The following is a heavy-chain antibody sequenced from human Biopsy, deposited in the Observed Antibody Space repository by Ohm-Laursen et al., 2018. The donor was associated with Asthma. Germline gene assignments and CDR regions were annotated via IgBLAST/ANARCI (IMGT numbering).Heavy chain of an antibody. CDR1: GFTFMGYH. J-gene: IGHJ5*02. Sequence: ASVKVSCKASGFTFMGYHIFWMRQAPGQGLEWMGRINPNGGGTHYAQKFQGRVTLTRDTSISTAYMDLSALTSDDTAVYYCARGQKSPGDRWFDPWGQGTLVHVSS. CDR3: ARGQKSPGDRWFDP. CDR2: INPNGGGT. D-gene: IGHD7-27*01. V-gene: IGHV1-2*06.